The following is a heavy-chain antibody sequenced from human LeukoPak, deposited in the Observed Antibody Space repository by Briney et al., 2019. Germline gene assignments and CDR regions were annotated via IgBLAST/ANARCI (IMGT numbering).Heavy chain of an antibody. D-gene: IGHD2-21*02. V-gene: IGHV3-23*01. Sequence: PGGSLRLSCAASGFTFSSYAMSWVRQAPGKGLEWVSAISGSGGSTYYADSVKGRFTISRDNSKNTLYLQMNSLRVEDTAIYYCAKTQKGCRNTDCYSPNYSMMSQEENNYYGMDVWGQGTTVTVSS. CDR3: AKTQKGCRNTDCYSPNYSMMSQEENNYYGMDV. CDR2: ISGSGGST. CDR1: GFTFSSYA. J-gene: IGHJ6*02.